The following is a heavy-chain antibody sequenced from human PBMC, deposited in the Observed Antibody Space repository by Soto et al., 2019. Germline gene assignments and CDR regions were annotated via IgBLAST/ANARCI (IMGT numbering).Heavy chain of an antibody. CDR1: GASISSGGYY. Sequence: QVQLQESGPGLVKPSQTLSLTCTVSGASISSGGYYWSWIRQYPGKGLEWIGYVYYSGSTYYNPSLQSRGTMSVATSKNQFSLKLSSVTAADTAVFYCARGIQHYYDTSAYYYDYWGQGTLVTVSP. J-gene: IGHJ4*02. CDR3: ARGIQHYYDTSAYYYDY. D-gene: IGHD3-22*01. CDR2: VYYSGST. V-gene: IGHV4-31*03.